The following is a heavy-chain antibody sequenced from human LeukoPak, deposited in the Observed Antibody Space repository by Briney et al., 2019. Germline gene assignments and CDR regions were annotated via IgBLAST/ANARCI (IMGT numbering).Heavy chain of an antibody. D-gene: IGHD3-9*01. CDR3: ARDRPRSRYDILTGHYY. J-gene: IGHJ4*02. Sequence: GGSLRLSCAASGFTFSDYYMSWIRQAPGKGLEWVSYISSSGSTIYYADSVKGRFTISRDNAKNSLYLQMNSLRAEDTAVYYCARDRPRSRYDILTGHYYWGQGTLVTVSS. CDR2: ISSSGSTI. CDR1: GFTFSDYY. V-gene: IGHV3-11*01.